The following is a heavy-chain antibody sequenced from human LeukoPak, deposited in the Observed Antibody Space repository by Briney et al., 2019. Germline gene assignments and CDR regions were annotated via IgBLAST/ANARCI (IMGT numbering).Heavy chain of an antibody. V-gene: IGHV1-69*06. CDR3: ARARGSTYYYGSGPYYYYGMDV. Sequence: SVKVSCKASGGTFSSYAISWVRQAPGQGLEWMGGIIPIFGTANYAQKFQGRVTITADKSTSTAYMELSSLRSEDTAVYYCARARGSTYYYGSGPYYYYGMDVWGKGATGTVSS. CDR2: IIPIFGTA. J-gene: IGHJ6*04. CDR1: GGTFSSYA. D-gene: IGHD3-10*01.